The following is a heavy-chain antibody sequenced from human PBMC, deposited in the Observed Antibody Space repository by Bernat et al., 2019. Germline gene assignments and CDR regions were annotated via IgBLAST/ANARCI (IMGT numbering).Heavy chain of an antibody. D-gene: IGHD3-10*01. CDR3: GRDSLVMVRGVRYYYGMDV. J-gene: IGHJ6*02. Sequence: GRLGEGGGGVVQPGGSLRLSCAASGFTFSSYSMNWVRQAPGKGLEWVSYIRSSSSTIYYADSVKGRFTISRGNAKNSLYLQMNSLGAEDTAVYYYGRDSLVMVRGVRYYYGMDVWGQGTTVIVSS. CDR1: GFTFSSYS. CDR2: IRSSSSTI. V-gene: IGHV3-48*01.